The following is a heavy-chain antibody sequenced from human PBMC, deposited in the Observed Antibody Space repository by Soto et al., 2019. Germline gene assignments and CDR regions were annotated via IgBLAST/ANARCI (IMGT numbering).Heavy chain of an antibody. CDR2: IPSDGRDV. Sequence: HPGGSLRLSCEASGFNFRDFLMHWVRQPPGKGPEWVSNIPSDGRDVSYADSVRGRFTISRDDARNTLYLQMSDLRIEDTAIYYCTRDDSGLGIDYWGQGPKITFSS. CDR1: GFNFRDFL. CDR3: TRDDSGLGIDY. D-gene: IGHD1-26*01. V-gene: IGHV3-74*01. J-gene: IGHJ4*02.